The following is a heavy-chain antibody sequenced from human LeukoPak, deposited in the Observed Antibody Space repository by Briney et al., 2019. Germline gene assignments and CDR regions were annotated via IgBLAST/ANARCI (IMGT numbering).Heavy chain of an antibody. Sequence: GGSLRLSCAASGFTFSSYAMSWVRQAPGKGLEWVSAISGSGGSTYYADSVKGRFTISRDNSKNTLYLQMNSLRAEDTAVHYCAKGVYDYVWGSFYDYWGQGTLVTVSS. CDR2: ISGSGGST. V-gene: IGHV3-23*01. CDR1: GFTFSSYA. D-gene: IGHD3-16*01. CDR3: AKGVYDYVWGSFYDY. J-gene: IGHJ4*02.